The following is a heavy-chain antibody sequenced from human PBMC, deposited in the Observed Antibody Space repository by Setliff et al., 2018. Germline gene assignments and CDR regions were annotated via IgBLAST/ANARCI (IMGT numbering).Heavy chain of an antibody. J-gene: IGHJ4*02. D-gene: IGHD2-15*01. Sequence: GASVKVSCKASGYTFTNYHMHWVRQAPGQGLEWMGVINCTGGSATYAQKFQGRVTMTRDTSTSTVYMELSSLRSEDTAVYYCARGAPGRYCSGGSCSYFDYWGQGILVTVSS. CDR1: GYTFTNYH. V-gene: IGHV1-46*01. CDR2: INCTGGSA. CDR3: ARGAPGRYCSGGSCSYFDY.